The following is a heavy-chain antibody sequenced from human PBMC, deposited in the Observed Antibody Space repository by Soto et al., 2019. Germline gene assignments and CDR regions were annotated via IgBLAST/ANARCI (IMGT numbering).Heavy chain of an antibody. CDR2: INHSGSA. CDR1: GGSFSGYY. D-gene: IGHD3-22*01. V-gene: IGHV4-34*01. J-gene: IGHJ4*01. Sequence: TSETLSLTCAVYGGSFSGYYCSWIRQPPGKGLDWIGEINHSGSANYNPSLKSRVTMSIDTSKNQFSLKLSSVTAADTAVYYCAVHYYDSSGILGDYWGQGTLVTVSS. CDR3: AVHYYDSSGILGDY.